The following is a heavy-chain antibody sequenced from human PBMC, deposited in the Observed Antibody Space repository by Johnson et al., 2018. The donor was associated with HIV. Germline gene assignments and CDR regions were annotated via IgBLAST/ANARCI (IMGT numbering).Heavy chain of an antibody. CDR2: ISYDGNNK. CDR3: ARSGPNWAFDF. V-gene: IGHV3-30*03. D-gene: IGHD1-1*01. J-gene: IGHJ3*01. CDR1: GFTFSTYA. Sequence: QVQLVESGGGVVQPGRSLRLSCTASGFTFSTYAMHWVRRAPGKGLEWVAFISYDGNNKYYADYVTGRFTFSRDNSKNTLYLQMNSLRAEDTAVYYCARSGPNWAFDFWGQGTMVTVSS.